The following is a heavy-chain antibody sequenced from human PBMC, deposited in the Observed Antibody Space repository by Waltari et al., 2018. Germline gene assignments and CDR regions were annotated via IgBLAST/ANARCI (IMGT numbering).Heavy chain of an antibody. J-gene: IGHJ3*02. Sequence: EVQLLESGGGLVQPGGSLRLSCAASGLTCGNSALSWVRQAPGKGLEWISGISGSSSSTYYADSVKGRFTISRDNSKNTLYLQMNSLRVEDTAVYFCAKVEGGIVTRYYALDIWGQGTMVTVSS. D-gene: IGHD3-16*02. V-gene: IGHV3-23*01. CDR2: ISGSSSST. CDR1: GLTCGNSA. CDR3: AKVEGGIVTRYYALDI.